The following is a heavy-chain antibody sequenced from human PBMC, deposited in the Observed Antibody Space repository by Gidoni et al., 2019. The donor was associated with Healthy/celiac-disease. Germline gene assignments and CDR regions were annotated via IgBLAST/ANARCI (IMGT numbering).Heavy chain of an antibody. V-gene: IGHV4-39*01. D-gene: IGHD3-9*01. Sequence: QLQLQESGPGLVQPSETLSLTCTVSGGSISSSSYYWGWIRQPPGKGLEWIGSIYYSGSTYYNPSLKRRVTISVDTSKNQFSLKLSSVTAADTAVYYCARLERYFDWLSLTYGMDVWGQGTTVTVSS. J-gene: IGHJ6*02. CDR1: GGSISSSSYY. CDR2: IYYSGST. CDR3: ARLERYFDWLSLTYGMDV.